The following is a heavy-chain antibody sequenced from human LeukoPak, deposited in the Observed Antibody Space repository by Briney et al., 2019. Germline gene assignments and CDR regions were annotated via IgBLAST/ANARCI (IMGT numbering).Heavy chain of an antibody. J-gene: IGHJ3*02. CDR3: ARRIVVVIGDAFDI. D-gene: IGHD3-22*01. CDR2: INHSGST. V-gene: IGHV4-34*01. Sequence: SETLSLTCTVSGGSIATYYWSWIRQPPGKGLEWIGEINHSGSTNYNPSLKSRVTISVDTSKNQFSLKLSSVTAADTAVYYCARRIVVVIGDAFDIWGQGTMVTVSS. CDR1: GGSIATYY.